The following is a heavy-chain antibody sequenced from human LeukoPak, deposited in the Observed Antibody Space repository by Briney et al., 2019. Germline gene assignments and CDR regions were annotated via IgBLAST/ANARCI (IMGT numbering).Heavy chain of an antibody. V-gene: IGHV3-23*01. CDR3: ANSDVTTYLLHYYFDL. D-gene: IGHD1-14*01. Sequence: GGSLRLSCAASVFTFSSYAMSWLRQAPQKGLKWVSCISVTGAITYYTDSVKGRFTIARDNSKTTVSLQVNSLRADDTAVYYCANSDVTTYLLHYYFDLWGQGAQVIVSS. CDR2: ISVTGAIT. CDR1: VFTFSSYA. J-gene: IGHJ4*02.